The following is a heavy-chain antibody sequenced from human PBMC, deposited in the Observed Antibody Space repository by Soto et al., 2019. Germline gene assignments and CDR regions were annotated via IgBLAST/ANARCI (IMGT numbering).Heavy chain of an antibody. J-gene: IGHJ4*02. CDR1: GGSISSYY. CDR3: ATGYYRGGFDY. D-gene: IGHD3-9*01. Sequence: SETLSLTCTVSGGSISSYYWSWIRQPPGKGLEWIGYIYYSGSTNYNPSLKSRVTISVDTSKNQFSLKLSSVTAADTAVYYCATGYYRGGFDYWGQGTLVTVSS. V-gene: IGHV4-59*01. CDR2: IYYSGST.